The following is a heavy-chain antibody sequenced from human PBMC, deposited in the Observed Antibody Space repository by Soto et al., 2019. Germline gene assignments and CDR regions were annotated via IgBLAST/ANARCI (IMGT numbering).Heavy chain of an antibody. V-gene: IGHV3-30-3*01. CDR1: GFAFNTYS. CDR3: AKVSPMGYFFDF. CDR2: ISYDGSNK. J-gene: IGHJ4*02. Sequence: QVHLVQSGGGVVQPGRSLRLSCAASGFAFNTYSMHWVRQAPARGLAWVAVISYDGSNKFYADSVKGRFSISRDNSTNTLYLEMNSLRGEDTAVYYCAKVSPMGYFFDFWGQGTLVTVSS.